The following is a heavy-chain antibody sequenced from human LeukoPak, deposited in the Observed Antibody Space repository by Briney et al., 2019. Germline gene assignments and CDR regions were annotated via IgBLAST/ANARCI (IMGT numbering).Heavy chain of an antibody. J-gene: IGHJ4*02. CDR1: GYTFTSYG. Sequence: GASVKVSRKASGYTFTSYGISWVRQAPGQGLEWMGWISAYNGNTNYAQKLQGRVTMTTDTSTSTAYMELRSLRSDDTAVYYCAREGSITMVRGVINYWGQGTLVTVSS. CDR3: AREGSITMVRGVINY. V-gene: IGHV1-18*01. CDR2: ISAYNGNT. D-gene: IGHD3-10*01.